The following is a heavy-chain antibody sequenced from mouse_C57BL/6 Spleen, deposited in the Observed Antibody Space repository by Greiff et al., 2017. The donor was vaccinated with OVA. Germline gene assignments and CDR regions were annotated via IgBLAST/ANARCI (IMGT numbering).Heavy chain of an antibody. D-gene: IGHD2-4*01. V-gene: IGHV1-55*01. J-gene: IGHJ3*01. CDR2: IYPGSGST. CDR3: ARGYDYDQSWFAD. CDR1: GYTFTSYW. Sequence: VQLQQPGAELVKPGASVKMSCKASGYTFTSYWITWVKQRPGQGLEWIGDIYPGSGSTNYNEKFKSKATLTVDTSSSTAYMQLSSLTSEDSAVYYCARGYDYDQSWFADWGKGTLVTVSA.